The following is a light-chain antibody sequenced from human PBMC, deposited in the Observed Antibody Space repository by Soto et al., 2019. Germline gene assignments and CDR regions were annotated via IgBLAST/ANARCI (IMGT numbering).Light chain of an antibody. J-gene: IGLJ2*01. CDR2: EVS. CDR1: SSDVGDYNY. CDR3: SSYTSNSIL. Sequence: SALTQPASVSGSPGQSITISCTGTSSDVGDYNYVSWYQQHPGKAPKLMIYEVSHRPSGVSNRFSGSKSANTASLTISGLQAEDEADYYCSSYTSNSILFGGGTKLTV. V-gene: IGLV2-14*01.